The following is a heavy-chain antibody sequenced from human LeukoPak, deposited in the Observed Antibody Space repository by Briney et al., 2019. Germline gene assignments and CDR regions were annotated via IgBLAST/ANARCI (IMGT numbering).Heavy chain of an antibody. CDR3: ARGENYYDSSGHPLKVSQVNYYFDY. CDR2: IYHGGST. D-gene: IGHD3-22*01. V-gene: IGHV4-30-2*01. Sequence: SETLSLTCAVSGGSISSGGYSWSWIRQPPGKGLEWIGYIYHGGSTYYNPSLKSRVTISVARSKNQFSLKLSSVTAADTAVYYCARGENYYDSSGHPLKVSQVNYYFDYWGQGTLVTVSS. CDR1: GGSISSGGYS. J-gene: IGHJ4*02.